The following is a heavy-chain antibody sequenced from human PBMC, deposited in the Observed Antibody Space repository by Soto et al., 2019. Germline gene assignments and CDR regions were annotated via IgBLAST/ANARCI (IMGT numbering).Heavy chain of an antibody. Sequence: QVQLHESGPGLVKPSETLSVTCTVSGVSINTQYWSWVRQPPGKGLEWIGSLFNSGKAKHNPSLKSRVTMSLDTSKIQFSLKLTSVSAEDTGVYFCARVQGSGFSDSSKSYYYVAVWGKGATVTVSS. D-gene: IGHD3-10*01. CDR2: LFNSGKA. CDR1: GVSINTQY. V-gene: IGHV4-59*11. CDR3: ARVQGSGFSDSSKSYYYVAV. J-gene: IGHJ6*03.